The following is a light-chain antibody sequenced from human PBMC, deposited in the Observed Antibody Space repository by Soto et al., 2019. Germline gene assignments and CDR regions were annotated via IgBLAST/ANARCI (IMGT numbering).Light chain of an antibody. CDR3: QQYVTPPFT. J-gene: IGKJ2*01. Sequence: EIVLTQSPGTLSLSPGEGATLSCKASESVISDYLAWYQRKPGQAPRLLIYGASNRPTGISARFSGSGSGKDFTLTITRLEPEDFEVYYCQQYVTPPFTFGQGTKLEIK. V-gene: IGKV3-20*01. CDR2: GAS. CDR1: ESVISDY.